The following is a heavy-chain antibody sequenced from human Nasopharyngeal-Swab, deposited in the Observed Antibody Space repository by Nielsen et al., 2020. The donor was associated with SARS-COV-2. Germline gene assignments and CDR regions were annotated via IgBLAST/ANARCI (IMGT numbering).Heavy chain of an antibody. CDR1: GFTFSSYG. Sequence: GESLKISCAASGFTFSSYGMHWVRQAPGKGLEWVAVTWYDGSNKYYADSLKGRFTISRDNSKNTLYLQMNSLRAEDTAVYYCARDTPNGWWGGVSDAFDIWGQGTMVTVSS. CDR3: ARDTPNGWWGGVSDAFDI. CDR2: TWYDGSNK. J-gene: IGHJ3*02. D-gene: IGHD6-19*01. V-gene: IGHV3-33*01.